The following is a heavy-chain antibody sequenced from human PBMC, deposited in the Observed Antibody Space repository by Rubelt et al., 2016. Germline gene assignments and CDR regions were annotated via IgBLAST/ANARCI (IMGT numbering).Heavy chain of an antibody. CDR2: IIPHSGGT. J-gene: IGHJ4*02. Sequence: QVQLVQSGAEVKKPGASVKVSCKASGYTFTGYYMHWVRQAPGQGLEWMGWIIPHSGGTNYAQKFQGRVTMTRDTSMRTAYMELGRLRSDDTAVYYCARGFEGGASDYWGQGTLVTVSS. CDR1: GYTFTGYY. V-gene: IGHV1-2*02. D-gene: IGHD4/OR15-4a*01. CDR3: ARGFEGGASDY.